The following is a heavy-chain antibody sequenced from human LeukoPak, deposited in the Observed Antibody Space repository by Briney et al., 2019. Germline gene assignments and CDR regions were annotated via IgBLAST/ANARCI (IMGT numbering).Heavy chain of an antibody. Sequence: GGSLRLSCAASGFTFSSYEMNWVRQAPGKGLEWVSYIGSSGSTIYYADSVKGRFTISRDNAKNSLYLQMNSLRAEDTAVYYCASHSSGWYSDFDYWGQGTLVTVSS. D-gene: IGHD6-19*01. V-gene: IGHV3-48*03. CDR3: ASHSSGWYSDFDY. J-gene: IGHJ4*02. CDR1: GFTFSSYE. CDR2: IGSSGSTI.